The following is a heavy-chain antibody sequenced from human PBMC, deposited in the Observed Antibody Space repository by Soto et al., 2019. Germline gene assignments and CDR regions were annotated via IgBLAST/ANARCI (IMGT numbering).Heavy chain of an antibody. D-gene: IGHD3-9*01. Sequence: QLQLQESGPGLVKPSETLSLTCTVSGGSISSSSYYWGWIRQPPGKGLEWIGSIYYSGSTYYNPSLKSRVAIPADTSKNQFALKLRSVTAADTAVYYCARHPPHVILTGTFDYWGQGTLVTVSS. CDR2: IYYSGST. CDR3: ARHPPHVILTGTFDY. CDR1: GGSISSSSYY. J-gene: IGHJ4*02. V-gene: IGHV4-39*01.